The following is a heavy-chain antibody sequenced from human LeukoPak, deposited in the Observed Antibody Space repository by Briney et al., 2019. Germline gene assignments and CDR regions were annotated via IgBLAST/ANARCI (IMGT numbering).Heavy chain of an antibody. D-gene: IGHD1-26*01. V-gene: IGHV1-18*01. Sequence: ASVKVSCKASGYTFTSYGISWVRQAPGQGLEWMGWINAYNGNTNYAQKLQGRVTMTTDTSTSTAYMELRGLRSDDTAVYYCVRDIVGATGDYWGQGTLVTVSS. CDR2: INAYNGNT. J-gene: IGHJ4*02. CDR1: GYTFTSYG. CDR3: VRDIVGATGDY.